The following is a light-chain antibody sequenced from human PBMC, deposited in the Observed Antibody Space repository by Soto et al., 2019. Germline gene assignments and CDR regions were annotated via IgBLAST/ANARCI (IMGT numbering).Light chain of an antibody. CDR3: CSYAGGFSPVI. CDR2: DVT. CDR1: SDGGGYKY. Sequence: QSALTQPRSVSGSPGQSVTISCTGTSDGGGYKYVSWYQHYPGKVPKLMIYDVTKRPSGVPDRFSASKFDNTASLTISGLQADDDAYYYCCSYAGGFSPVIFGGGTKLTVL. J-gene: IGLJ2*01. V-gene: IGLV2-11*01.